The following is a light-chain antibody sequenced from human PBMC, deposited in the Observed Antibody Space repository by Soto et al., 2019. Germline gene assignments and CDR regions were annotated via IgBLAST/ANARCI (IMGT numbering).Light chain of an antibody. CDR2: KVS. CDR3: QQYYSYLYS. V-gene: IGKV1-5*03. CDR1: QSINKY. J-gene: IGKJ2*03. Sequence: DIQMTQSPSTLSASVGDRVTLTCRASQSINKYLAWYQQKPGKAPQLLIYKVSTLENGVPSRFSGSGSGTEFTLTITSLQPDDFATYYCQQYYSYLYSFGQGTKLEIK.